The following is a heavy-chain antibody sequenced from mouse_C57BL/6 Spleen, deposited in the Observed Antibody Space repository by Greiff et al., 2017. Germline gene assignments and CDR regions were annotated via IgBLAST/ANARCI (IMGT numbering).Heavy chain of an antibody. CDR1: GYAFTNYL. Sequence: QVQLQQSGAELVRPGTSVKVSCKASGYAFTNYLIEWVKQRPGQGLEWIGVINPGSGGTTYNEKFKGKATLTADKSSSTAYMQLSSLTSEDSAVYFCASRIITTATAYFDVWGTGTTVTVSS. J-gene: IGHJ1*03. V-gene: IGHV1-54*01. D-gene: IGHD1-1*01. CDR2: INPGSGGT. CDR3: ASRIITTATAYFDV.